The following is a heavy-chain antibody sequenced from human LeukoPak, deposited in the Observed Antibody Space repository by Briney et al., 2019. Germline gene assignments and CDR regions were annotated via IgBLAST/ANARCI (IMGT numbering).Heavy chain of an antibody. CDR1: GGSISSGSYY. J-gene: IGHJ4*02. CDR3: AREHYYDSSGYFDY. V-gene: IGHV4-39*02. D-gene: IGHD3-22*01. Sequence: SETLSLTCTVSGGSISSGSYYCGWIRQPPGKGLGWIGSIYHSGNTYYNPSLKSRVTLSVDTSKTQFSLKLSSVTAADTAVYYCAREHYYDSSGYFDYWGQGTRDTVSS. CDR2: IYHSGNT.